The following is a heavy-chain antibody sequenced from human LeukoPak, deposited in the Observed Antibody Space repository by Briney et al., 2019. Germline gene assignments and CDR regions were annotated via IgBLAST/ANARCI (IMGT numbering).Heavy chain of an antibody. D-gene: IGHD3-10*02. CDR1: GGSISSSSYY. CDR3: ARYVRDYDLTPYWYFDL. V-gene: IGHV4-39*07. J-gene: IGHJ2*01. Sequence: PSETLSLTCTVSGGSISSSSYYWGWIRQPPGKGLEWIGSIYYSGSTYYNPSLKSRVTISVDTSKNQFSLKLSSVTAADTAVYYCARYVRDYDLTPYWYFDLWGRGTLVTVSS. CDR2: IYYSGST.